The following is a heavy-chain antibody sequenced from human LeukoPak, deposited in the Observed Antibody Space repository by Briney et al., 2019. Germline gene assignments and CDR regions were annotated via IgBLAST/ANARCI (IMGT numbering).Heavy chain of an antibody. CDR3: ARVGRDYSSYYFDY. CDR2: IYYSGST. D-gene: IGHD4-11*01. V-gene: IGHV4-59*01. CDR1: GGSISSYY. J-gene: IGHJ4*02. Sequence: SETLSLTCTVSGGSISSYYWSWIRQPPGKGLEWIGYIYYSGSTNYNPSLKSRVTISVDTSKNQFSLKLSSVTAADTAVYYCARVGRDYSSYYFDYWGQGTLVTVSS.